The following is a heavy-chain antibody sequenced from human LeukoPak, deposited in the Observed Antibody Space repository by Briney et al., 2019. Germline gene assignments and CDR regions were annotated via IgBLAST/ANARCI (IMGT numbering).Heavy chain of an antibody. D-gene: IGHD1-26*01. CDR2: ISAYNGNT. V-gene: IGHV1-18*01. CDR3: AREIVGATMYYYMDV. CDR1: GYTFTSYG. J-gene: IGHJ6*03. Sequence: ASVKVSCKASGYTFTSYGISWVRQAPGQGLEWMGWISAYNGNTNYAQKLQGRVTMTTDTSTSTAYMELRSLRSDDTAVYYCAREIVGATMYYYMDVWGKGTTVTVSS.